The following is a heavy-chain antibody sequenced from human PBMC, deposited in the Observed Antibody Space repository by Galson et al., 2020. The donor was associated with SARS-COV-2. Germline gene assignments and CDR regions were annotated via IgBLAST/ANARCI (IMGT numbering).Heavy chain of an antibody. D-gene: IGHD3-16*01. J-gene: IGHJ4*02. Sequence: PSETLSLTCTVSGGSISSYYWSWIRQPPGKGLEWIGYTYYSGSPNYNPSLKSRVTISVDTSKNQFSLKLSSVTAADTAVYYCARALPYDYVWGRGPSLFDYWGQGTLVTVSS. CDR2: TYYSGSP. CDR3: ARALPYDYVWGRGPSLFDY. CDR1: GGSISSYY. V-gene: IGHV4-59*01.